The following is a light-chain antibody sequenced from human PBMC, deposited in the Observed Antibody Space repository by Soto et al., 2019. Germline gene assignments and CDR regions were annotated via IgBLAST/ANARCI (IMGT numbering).Light chain of an antibody. Sequence: EIVVTQSPATLSVSPGERATLSCRASQSVSSNLAWYQQKPGQAPRLLIYGASTRATGIPARFSGSGSGTEFTPTISSLQSEDFAVYYCQQYNNWPRTFGQGTKVEIK. J-gene: IGKJ1*01. CDR2: GAS. CDR1: QSVSSN. V-gene: IGKV3-15*01. CDR3: QQYNNWPRT.